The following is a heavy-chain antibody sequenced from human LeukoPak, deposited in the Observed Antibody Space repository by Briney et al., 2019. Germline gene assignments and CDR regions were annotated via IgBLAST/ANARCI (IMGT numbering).Heavy chain of an antibody. CDR1: GFTFSSYW. CDR2: INSDGSST. J-gene: IGHJ4*02. V-gene: IGHV3-74*01. Sequence: GVLRLSCAASGFTFSSYWMHWVRQAPGKGLVWVSRINSDGSSTSYADSVKGRSTISRDNAKNTLYLQMNSLRAEDTAVYYCASLTTSDFDYWGQGTLVTVSS. CDR3: ASLTTSDFDY. D-gene: IGHD4-11*01.